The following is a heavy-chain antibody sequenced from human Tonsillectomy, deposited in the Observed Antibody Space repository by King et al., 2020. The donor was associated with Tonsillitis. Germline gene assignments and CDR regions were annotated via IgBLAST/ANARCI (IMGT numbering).Heavy chain of an antibody. J-gene: IGHJ2*01. CDR2: INHSGST. D-gene: IGHD6-13*01. Sequence: VQLQQWGAGLLKPSETLFLTCVVYGGSFSGYYWSWIRQPPGKGLEWIGEINHSGSTNYNPSLKSRVTVSVDTSKNQFSLKLSSVTAADTAVYYCARGGIAAADFYWYFDLWGRGTLVTVSS. V-gene: IGHV4-34*01. CDR1: GGSFSGYY. CDR3: ARGGIAAADFYWYFDL.